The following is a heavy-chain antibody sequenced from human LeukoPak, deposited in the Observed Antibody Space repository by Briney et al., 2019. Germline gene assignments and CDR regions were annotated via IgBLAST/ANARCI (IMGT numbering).Heavy chain of an antibody. CDR1: GGSFSGYY. D-gene: IGHD5-18*01. CDR3: ARGPWARGYSYGYNY. J-gene: IGHJ4*02. Sequence: SETLPLTCTVSGGSFSGYYWSWIRQPPGKGLEWIGEINHSGSTNYNPSLKSRVTISVDTSKNQFSLKLSSVTAADTAVYYCARGPWARGYSYGYNYWGQGTLVTVSS. V-gene: IGHV4-34*01. CDR2: INHSGST.